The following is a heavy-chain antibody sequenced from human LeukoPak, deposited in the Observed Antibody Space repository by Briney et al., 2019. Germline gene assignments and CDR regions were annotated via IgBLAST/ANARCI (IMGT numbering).Heavy chain of an antibody. V-gene: IGHV4-34*01. CDR3: ARRRSVIPHFDY. D-gene: IGHD2-21*01. CDR2: INHSGST. Sequence: SETLSLTCAVFGGSFSGNFWSWIRQPPGKGLEWIGEINHSGSTNYIPSLKSRVTISVDTSKNQFSLRLSSVTAADTAVYYCARRRSVIPHFDYWGQGALVTVSS. CDR1: GGSFSGNF. J-gene: IGHJ4*02.